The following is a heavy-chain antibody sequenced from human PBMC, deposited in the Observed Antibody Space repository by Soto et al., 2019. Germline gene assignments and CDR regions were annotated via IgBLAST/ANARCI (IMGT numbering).Heavy chain of an antibody. CDR2: ISYDGSNK. Sequence: QVQLVESGGGVVQPGRSLRLSCAASGFTFSSYGMHWVRQAPGKGLEWVAVISYDGSNKYYADSVKGRFTISSDNSKNTLYLQMNSLRAEDTAVYYCANLIAAPASDFDYWGQGTLVTVSS. CDR1: GFTFSSYG. V-gene: IGHV3-30*18. J-gene: IGHJ4*02. D-gene: IGHD6-6*01. CDR3: ANLIAAPASDFDY.